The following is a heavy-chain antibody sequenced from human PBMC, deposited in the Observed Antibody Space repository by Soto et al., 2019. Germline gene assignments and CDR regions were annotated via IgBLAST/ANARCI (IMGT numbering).Heavy chain of an antibody. J-gene: IGHJ4*02. V-gene: IGHV1-69*01. CDR1: GGTFSSYA. D-gene: IGHD6-19*01. CDR3: ARVSSSGWYRSFDY. CDR2: IIPIFGTA. Sequence: QVQLVQSGAEVKKPGSSVKVSCKGSGGTFSSYAISWVRQAPGQGLEWMGGIIPIFGTANYAQKFQGRVTITADESTSTAYMELSSLRSEDTAVYYCARVSSSGWYRSFDYWGQGTLVTVSS.